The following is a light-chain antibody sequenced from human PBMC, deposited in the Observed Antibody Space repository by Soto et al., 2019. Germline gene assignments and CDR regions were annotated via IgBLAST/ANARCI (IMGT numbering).Light chain of an antibody. CDR3: QQYNNWPLT. Sequence: EVVLTQSPVTLSLSPGERATLSCRASQSFRGLLAWYQQRPGQAPRLLIYGASTRATGIPARFSGSASGTEFTLTISSLQSEDFAIYYCQQYNNWPLTFGGGTKVDI. V-gene: IGKV3-15*01. J-gene: IGKJ4*01. CDR1: QSFRGL. CDR2: GAS.